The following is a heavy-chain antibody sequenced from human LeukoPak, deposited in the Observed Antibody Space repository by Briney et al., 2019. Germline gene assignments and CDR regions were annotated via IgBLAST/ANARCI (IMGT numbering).Heavy chain of an antibody. CDR1: GFTFSSYG. D-gene: IGHD6-13*01. CDR3: AKDSKVAAGKNH. J-gene: IGHJ5*02. V-gene: IGHV3-74*01. CDR2: INSDGSST. Sequence: GGSLRLSCAASGFTFSSYGMHWVRQAPGKGLVWVSRINSDGSSTSYADSVKGRFTISRDNAKNTLYLQMNSLRAEDTAVYYCAKDSKVAAGKNHWGQGTLVTVSS.